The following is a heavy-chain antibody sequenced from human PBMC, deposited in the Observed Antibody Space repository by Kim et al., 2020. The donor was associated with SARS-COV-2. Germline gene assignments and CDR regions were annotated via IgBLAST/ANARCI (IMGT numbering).Heavy chain of an antibody. CDR2: ISGSGGST. CDR1: GFTFSSYA. D-gene: IGHD3-3*01. V-gene: IGHV3-23*01. Sequence: GGSLRLSCAASGFTFSSYAMSWVRQAPGKGLEWVSAISGSGGSTYYADSVKGRFTISRDNSKNTLYLQMNSLRAEDTAVYYCAKDLHITIFGVVIMGVDYWGQGPLVTVSS. J-gene: IGHJ4*02. CDR3: AKDLHITIFGVVIMGVDY.